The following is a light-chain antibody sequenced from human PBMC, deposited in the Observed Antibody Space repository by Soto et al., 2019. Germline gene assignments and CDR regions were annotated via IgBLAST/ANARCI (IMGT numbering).Light chain of an antibody. CDR2: DGS. CDR1: DIGIKR. Sequence: SYELTQPPSVSVAPGQTATITCGGDDIGIKRVHWYLQRPGQAPVLVVSDGSDRPSGIPERFSGSNSGTTATLTISRVEAGDEADFYCQVWDSITNHRVFGGGTKLTVL. V-gene: IGLV3-21*02. J-gene: IGLJ2*01. CDR3: QVWDSITNHRV.